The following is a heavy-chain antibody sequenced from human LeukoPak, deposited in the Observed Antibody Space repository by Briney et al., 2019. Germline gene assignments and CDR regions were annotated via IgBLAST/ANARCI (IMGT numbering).Heavy chain of an antibody. CDR2: MNPNSGNT. CDR1: GYTFTSYD. J-gene: IGHJ4*02. CDR3: ARGNDFWSGYHRSPVGDY. V-gene: IGHV1-8*01. Sequence: GASVKVSCKASGYTFTSYDINWVRQATGQGLEWMGWMNPNSGNTGYAQKLQGRVTMTTDTSTSTAYMELRSLRSDDTAVYYCARGNDFWSGYHRSPVGDYWGQGTLVTVSS. D-gene: IGHD3-3*01.